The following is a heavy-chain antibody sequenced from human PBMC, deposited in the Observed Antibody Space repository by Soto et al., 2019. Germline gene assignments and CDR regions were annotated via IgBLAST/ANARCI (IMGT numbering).Heavy chain of an antibody. D-gene: IGHD3-10*01. CDR1: GGSISSSSYY. V-gene: IGHV4-39*01. CDR3: ARRRFGGVLWFGYGMDV. Sequence: SETLSLTCTVSGGSISSSSYYWGWIRQPPGKGLEWIGSIYYSGSTYYNPSLKSRVTISVDTSKNQFSLKLSSVTAADTAVYYCARRRFGGVLWFGYGMDVWGQGTTVTAP. CDR2: IYYSGST. J-gene: IGHJ6*02.